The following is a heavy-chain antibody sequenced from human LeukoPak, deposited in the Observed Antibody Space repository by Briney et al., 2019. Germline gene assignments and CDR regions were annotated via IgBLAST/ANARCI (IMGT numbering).Heavy chain of an antibody. CDR2: INSDGSST. Sequence: VQPGRSLRLSCAASGFTFSSYWMHWVRQAPGKGLVWVSRINSDGSSTSYADSVKGRFTISRDNAKNTLYLQMNSLRAKDTAVYYCASAYGVPVPFDYWGQGTLVTVSS. V-gene: IGHV3-74*01. D-gene: IGHD4-17*01. J-gene: IGHJ4*02. CDR1: GFTFSSYW. CDR3: ASAYGVPVPFDY.